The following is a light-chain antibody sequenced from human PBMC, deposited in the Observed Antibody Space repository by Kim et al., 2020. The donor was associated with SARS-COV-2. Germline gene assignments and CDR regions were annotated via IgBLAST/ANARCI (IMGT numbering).Light chain of an antibody. J-gene: IGKJ2*01. CDR3: QHYDDWPYT. Sequence: EIVLTQSPATLSVSPGERVTLSCRASQSVSSSLAWYQQKPGQAPRLLIFRSSTRATGTPARFSGSGSGTEFTLTISSLQSEDFAIYYCQHYDDWPYTFGQGTKLEI. CDR2: RSS. CDR1: QSVSSS. V-gene: IGKV3-15*01.